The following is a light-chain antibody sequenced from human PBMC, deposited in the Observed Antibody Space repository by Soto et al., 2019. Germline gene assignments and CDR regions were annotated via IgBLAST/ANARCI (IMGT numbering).Light chain of an antibody. V-gene: IGLV2-8*01. Sequence: HSVLTQPPSASGSPGQSVTISCTGTSSDVGAYNYVSWYQQHAGKAPKLVIYEVTKRPSGVPDRVSGSKSANTASLTVSGLQAEDEADYYCSSFASSNTWVFGGGTKLTVL. CDR3: SSFASSNTWV. CDR2: EVT. J-gene: IGLJ3*02. CDR1: SSDVGAYNY.